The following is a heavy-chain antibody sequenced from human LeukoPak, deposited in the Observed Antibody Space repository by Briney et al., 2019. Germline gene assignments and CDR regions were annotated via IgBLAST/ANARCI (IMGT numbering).Heavy chain of an antibody. Sequence: GGSLRLSCAASGFTFSGSAMHWVRQASGKGLEWVGRIRSKANSYATAYAASVKGRFTISRDDSKNTAYLQMNSLKTEDTAVYYCAKEHVFGWELLQLSAFDIWGQGTMVTVSS. V-gene: IGHV3-73*01. CDR2: IRSKANSYAT. D-gene: IGHD1-26*01. CDR3: AKEHVFGWELLQLSAFDI. CDR1: GFTFSGSA. J-gene: IGHJ3*02.